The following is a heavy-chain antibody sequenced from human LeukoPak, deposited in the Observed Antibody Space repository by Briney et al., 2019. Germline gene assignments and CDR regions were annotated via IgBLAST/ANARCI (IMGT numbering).Heavy chain of an antibody. CDR1: GGSFSGYY. J-gene: IGHJ4*02. CDR2: INHSGST. CDR3: ARAGFGLAPLRGTPFDY. V-gene: IGHV4-34*01. Sequence: SETLPLTCAVYGGSFSGYYWSWIRQSPGKGLEWIGEINHSGSTNYNPSLKSRVTISVDTSKNQFSLKLSSVTAADTAVYYCARAGFGLAPLRGTPFDYWGQGTLVTVSS. D-gene: IGHD3-10*01.